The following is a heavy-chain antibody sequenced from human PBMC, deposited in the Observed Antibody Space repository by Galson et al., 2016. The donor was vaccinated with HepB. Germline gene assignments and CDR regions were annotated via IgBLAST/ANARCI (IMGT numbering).Heavy chain of an antibody. CDR1: GFTFSSYG. Sequence: SLRLSCAASGFTFSSYGIHWVRQAPGKGLEWVAVISHDGNNKFYADSVKGRFTISRDNSKNTLFLQLNSLRAEDTVVYYCAKDPYAVVSRPEYFQHWGQGTLVTVSS. CDR2: ISHDGNNK. V-gene: IGHV3-30*18. D-gene: IGHD2-2*01. CDR3: AKDPYAVVSRPEYFQH. J-gene: IGHJ1*01.